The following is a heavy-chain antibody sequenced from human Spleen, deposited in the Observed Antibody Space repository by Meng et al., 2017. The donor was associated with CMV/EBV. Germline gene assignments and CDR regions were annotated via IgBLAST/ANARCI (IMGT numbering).Heavy chain of an antibody. V-gene: IGHV3-7*01. CDR3: ARANNFDY. Sequence: GESLKISCAASGFTFRSYAMSWVRQAPGKGLEWVANIKEDGSKKYYVDSVKGRFTISRDNAKNSLYLQMNSLRAEDTAVYYCARANNFDYWGQGTLVTVSS. J-gene: IGHJ4*02. CDR1: GFTFRSYA. D-gene: IGHD4/OR15-4a*01. CDR2: IKEDGSKK.